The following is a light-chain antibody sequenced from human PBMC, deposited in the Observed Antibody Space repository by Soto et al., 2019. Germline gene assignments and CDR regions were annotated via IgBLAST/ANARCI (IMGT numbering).Light chain of an antibody. V-gene: IGLV2-14*01. Sequence: QSALTQPASVSGSPGQSITISCTGTSSDVGGYDYVSWYQQYAGKAPKLTIYNVRNRPSGVSNRFSGSNSGNTASLTISGLQPEDEADYFCSSYTNSGTVLFGGGTKLTVL. CDR1: SSDVGGYDY. J-gene: IGLJ2*01. CDR2: NVR. CDR3: SSYTNSGTVL.